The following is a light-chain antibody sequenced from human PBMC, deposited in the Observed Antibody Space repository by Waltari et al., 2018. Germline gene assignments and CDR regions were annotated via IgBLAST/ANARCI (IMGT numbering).Light chain of an antibody. Sequence: EILLTPSPAPLSLSPGERAPLPCRASQSINSYLAWYQQKPGQAPRLLIYDASNRATGVPARFSGSGSGSDFTLTISSLDPEDCAVYYCQQRYNWPLTFGQGTRLEIK. V-gene: IGKV3-11*01. J-gene: IGKJ5*01. CDR3: QQRYNWPLT. CDR2: DAS. CDR1: QSINSY.